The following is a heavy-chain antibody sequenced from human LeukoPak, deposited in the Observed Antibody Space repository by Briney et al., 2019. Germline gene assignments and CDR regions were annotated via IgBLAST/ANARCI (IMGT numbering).Heavy chain of an antibody. D-gene: IGHD3-22*01. J-gene: IGHJ4*02. Sequence: ASVKVSCKASGYTFTGYYMHWVRQAPGQGLEWMGWINPNSGGTNYAQKFQGRVTMTRDTSISTAYMELSRLRSDDTAVYYCAGDRELYYYDSSGYYDGVFDYAGQGTLVTVSS. CDR2: INPNSGGT. CDR1: GYTFTGYY. CDR3: AGDRELYYYDSSGYYDGVFDY. V-gene: IGHV1-2*02.